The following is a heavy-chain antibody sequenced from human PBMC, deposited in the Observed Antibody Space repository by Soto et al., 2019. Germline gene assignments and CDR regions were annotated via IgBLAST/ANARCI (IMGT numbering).Heavy chain of an antibody. V-gene: IGHV1-69*13. J-gene: IGHJ4*02. CDR1: GGTFSSYA. CDR2: IIPIFGTA. D-gene: IGHD3-22*01. Sequence: WASVKVSCKASGGTFSSYAISWVRQAPGQGLEWMGGIIPIFGTANYAQKFQGRVTITADGSTSTAYMELSSLRSEDTAVYYCARAYYYDSSGYYYGWVYFDYWGQGTLVTVSS. CDR3: ARAYYYDSSGYYYGWVYFDY.